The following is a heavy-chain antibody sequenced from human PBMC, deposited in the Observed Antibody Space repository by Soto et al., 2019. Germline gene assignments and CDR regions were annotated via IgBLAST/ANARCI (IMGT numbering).Heavy chain of an antibody. J-gene: IGHJ5*02. CDR2: ISYDGSNK. Sequence: WESXRLSCSSSGVTFISYSMHWFRQAPGKGLEWVAVISYDGSNKYYADSVKGRFTISRYNSKNTLYLQMNSLRAEDTAVYYCARGHYYGDYAQHWFDPWGQGTLVTVSS. D-gene: IGHD4-17*01. CDR3: ARGHYYGDYAQHWFDP. CDR1: GVTFISYS. V-gene: IGHV3-30-3*01.